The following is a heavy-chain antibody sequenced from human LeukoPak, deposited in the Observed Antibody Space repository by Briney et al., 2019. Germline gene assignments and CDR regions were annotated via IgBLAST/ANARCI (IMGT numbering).Heavy chain of an antibody. CDR2: ISDSGGST. Sequence: GGSLRLSCAASGFTFSTYGMSWVRQAPGKGLEWVSVISDSGGSTNCADSVKGRFTISRDNSKNTLYLQMNSLRVDDTAVYYCAKGWTGYTNSWFVDWGQGTLVTVSS. CDR1: GFTFSTYG. J-gene: IGHJ5*02. CDR3: AKGWTGYTNSWFVD. D-gene: IGHD5-12*01. V-gene: IGHV3-23*01.